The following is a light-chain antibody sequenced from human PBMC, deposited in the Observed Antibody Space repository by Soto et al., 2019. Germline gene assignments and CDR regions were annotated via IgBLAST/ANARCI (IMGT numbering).Light chain of an antibody. CDR3: QQYGISGT. J-gene: IGKJ4*02. V-gene: IGKV3-20*01. CDR1: QSVSNNY. CDR2: GAS. Sequence: EMGWPQSHGTLSLSPGERATLSCRASQSVSNNYLAWYQQKPGQAPRLLIYGASNRATGIPDRFSGSGSGTDFTLTISRLEPEDFAVYYCQQYGISGTFGEGTKVDIK.